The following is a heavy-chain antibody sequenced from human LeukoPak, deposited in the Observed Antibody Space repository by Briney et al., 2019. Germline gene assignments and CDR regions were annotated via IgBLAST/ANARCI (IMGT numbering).Heavy chain of an antibody. CDR2: IGSDGST. CDR1: GIDFSGYA. D-gene: IGHD3-3*02. CDR3: GKDLHFHVAMDV. Sequence: PGGSLRLSCAVSGIDFSGYAMSWVRQAPGKGLEWVSGIGSDGSTHYAESVKGRFAISRDNSKSTLYLQMNSLRAEDTALYYCGKDLHFHVAMDVWGQGTTVTVSS. V-gene: IGHV3-23*01. J-gene: IGHJ6*02.